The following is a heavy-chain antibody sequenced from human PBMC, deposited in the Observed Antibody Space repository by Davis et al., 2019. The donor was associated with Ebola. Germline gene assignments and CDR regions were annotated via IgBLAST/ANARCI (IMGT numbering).Heavy chain of an antibody. Sequence: AASVKVSCKASGYTFTSYAMHWVRQAPGQRLEWMGWINAGNGNTKYSQKFQGRVTITRDTSASTAYMELSSLRSDDTAVYYCARGGYCTGGVCYYFDYWGQGTLVTVSS. CDR1: GYTFTSYA. J-gene: IGHJ4*02. CDR2: INAGNGNT. CDR3: ARGGYCTGGVCYYFDY. D-gene: IGHD2-8*02. V-gene: IGHV1-3*01.